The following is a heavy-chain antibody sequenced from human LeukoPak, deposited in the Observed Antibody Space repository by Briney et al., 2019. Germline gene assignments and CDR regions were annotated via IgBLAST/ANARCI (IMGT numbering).Heavy chain of an antibody. J-gene: IGHJ4*02. CDR3: ASHRSSSRGGSGYSQGRFDY. Sequence: PSETLSLTCTVSGGSISNSDYYWGWIRQPPGKGLEWIGSTYYSGSTYYNPSLKSRVTISVDTSKKQFSLNLGPVTAADTAVYYCASHRSSSRGGSGYSQGRFDYWGQGTLVTVSS. CDR2: TYYSGST. D-gene: IGHD6-19*01. V-gene: IGHV4-39*01. CDR1: GGSISNSDYY.